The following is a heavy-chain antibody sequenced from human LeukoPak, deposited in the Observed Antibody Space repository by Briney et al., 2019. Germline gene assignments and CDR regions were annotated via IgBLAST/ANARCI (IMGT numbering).Heavy chain of an antibody. V-gene: IGHV4-34*01. J-gene: IGHJ4*02. CDR1: DGSFSGYY. CDR3: ARDSSNYALDY. Sequence: PSETLSLTCAVYDGSFSGYYWSWIRHPPGKGPEWIGEINHSGSINYNPSLKSRVTISVDTSKNQFSLILSSVTAADTALYYCARDSSNYALDYWGQGTLVTVSS. CDR2: INHSGSI. D-gene: IGHD4-11*01.